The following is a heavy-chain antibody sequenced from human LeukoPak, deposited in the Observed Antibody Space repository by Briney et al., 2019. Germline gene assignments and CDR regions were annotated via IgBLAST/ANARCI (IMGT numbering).Heavy chain of an antibody. CDR1: GGTFSSYA. CDR2: IIPILGIA. CDR3: ARDLELRGIFAMDV. D-gene: IGHD1-7*01. J-gene: IGHJ6*02. Sequence: SVKVSCKASGGTFSSYAISWVRQAPGQGLEWMGRIIPILGIANYAQKFQGRVTITADKSTSTAYMELSSLRSEDTAVYYCARDLELRGIFAMDVWGQGTTVTVSS. V-gene: IGHV1-69*04.